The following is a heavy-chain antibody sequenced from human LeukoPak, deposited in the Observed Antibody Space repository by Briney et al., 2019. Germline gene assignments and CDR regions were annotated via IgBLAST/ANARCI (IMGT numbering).Heavy chain of an antibody. J-gene: IGHJ4*02. V-gene: IGHV4-34*01. CDR2: STHTGST. Sequence: SETLSRTCAVYGGSFSGHYWTWIRQAPGKGLEWIGESTHTGSTNYNPSLKSRVTISVDTSKNQFSLKLTSVSAADTAVYHCARGRTGAAALDFWGPGTLVTVSS. CDR3: ARGRTGAAALDF. D-gene: IGHD2-2*01. CDR1: GGSFSGHY.